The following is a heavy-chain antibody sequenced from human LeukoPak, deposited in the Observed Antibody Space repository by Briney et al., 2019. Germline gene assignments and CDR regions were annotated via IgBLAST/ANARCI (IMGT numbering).Heavy chain of an antibody. D-gene: IGHD3-16*01. CDR1: GFSFRTYE. V-gene: IGHV3-48*03. CDR2: ISTSGSTI. CDR3: ARGGSYFDH. Sequence: GGSLRLSCAASGFSFRTYEMTWVRQAPGKGLEWVSHISTSGSTINYADSVKGRFTISRDNAKNSLYLQMNSLRAEDTAVYYCARGGSYFDHWGQGTLVTVSS. J-gene: IGHJ4*02.